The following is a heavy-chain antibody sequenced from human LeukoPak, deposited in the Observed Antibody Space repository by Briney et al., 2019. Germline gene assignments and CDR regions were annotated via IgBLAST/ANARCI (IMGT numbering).Heavy chain of an antibody. CDR2: YSGST. CDR1: GGSMSSYH. J-gene: IGHJ3*02. V-gene: IGHV4-59*01. CDR3: ARGDVFDI. Sequence: PSETLSLTCAVSGGSMSSYHWNWIRQPPGKGLEWIAYYSGSTNYNPSLESRVTISIDTSKNQFSLKLTSVTAADTAVYYCARGDVFDIWGQGTLVTVSS.